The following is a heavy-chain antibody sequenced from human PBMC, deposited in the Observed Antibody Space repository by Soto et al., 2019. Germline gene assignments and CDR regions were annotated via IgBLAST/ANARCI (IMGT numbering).Heavy chain of an antibody. CDR1: GGTFSSYA. D-gene: IGHD3-22*01. CDR3: ARDRHYYDSSGYYPHYFDY. V-gene: IGHV1-69*06. Sequence: SVKVSCKASGGTFSSYAISWVRQAPGQGLGWMGGIIPIFGTANYAQKFQGRVTITADKSTSTAYMELSSLRSEDTAVYYCARDRHYYDSSGYYPHYFDYWGQGTLVTVSS. CDR2: IIPIFGTA. J-gene: IGHJ4*02.